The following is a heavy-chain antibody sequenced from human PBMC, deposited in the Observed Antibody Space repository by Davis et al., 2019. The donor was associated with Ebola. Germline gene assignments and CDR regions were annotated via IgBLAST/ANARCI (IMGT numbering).Heavy chain of an antibody. D-gene: IGHD3-10*01. CDR2: IIPIFGTA. CDR3: ASGLWFRELSD. Sequence: AASVKVSCKASGGTFSSYAISWVRQAPGQGLEWMGGIIPIFGTANYAQKFQGRVTITADESTSTAYMELSSLRSEDTAVYYCASGLWFRELSDWGQGTLVTVSS. J-gene: IGHJ4*02. V-gene: IGHV1-69*13. CDR1: GGTFSSYA.